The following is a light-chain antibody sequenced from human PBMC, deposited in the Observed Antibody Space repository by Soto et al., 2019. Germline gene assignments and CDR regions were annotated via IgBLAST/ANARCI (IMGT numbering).Light chain of an antibody. J-gene: IGKJ5*01. CDR2: DAS. Sequence: EIVLTQSPVTLSVSPGERVTLSCRASHSVTTHLAWFQQRPGQTPRLLIYDASTRAPGIPARFSGRGSGADFTLTISSLEPEDFAVYYCQQRSDSITFGQGTRLEIK. CDR3: QQRSDSIT. V-gene: IGKV3-11*01. CDR1: HSVTTH.